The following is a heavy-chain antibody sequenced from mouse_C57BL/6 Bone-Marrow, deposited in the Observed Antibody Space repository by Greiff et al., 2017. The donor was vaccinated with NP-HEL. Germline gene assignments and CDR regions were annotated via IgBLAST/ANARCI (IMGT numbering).Heavy chain of an antibody. J-gene: IGHJ4*01. CDR2: IDPETGGT. CDR3: TRITTD. V-gene: IGHV1-15*01. CDR1: GYTFTDYE. Sequence: QVQLQQSGAELVRPGASVTLSCKASGYTFTDYEMHWVKQTPVHGLEWIGAIDPETGGTAYNQKFKGKAILTADKSSSTAYMELRSLTAEDSAVYYCTRITTDWGQGTSVTVSS. D-gene: IGHD1-1*01.